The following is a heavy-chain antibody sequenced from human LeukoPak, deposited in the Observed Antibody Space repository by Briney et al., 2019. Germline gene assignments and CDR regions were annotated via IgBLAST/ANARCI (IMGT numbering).Heavy chain of an antibody. D-gene: IGHD2-2*01. CDR3: ARDRCSSTSCYRVNNWFDP. Sequence: GASVKVSCKASGGTFSSYAISWVRQAPGQGLEWMGRIIPIFGIANYAQKFQGRVTITADKSTSTAYMELSSLRSEDTAAYYCARDRCSSTSCYRVNNWFDPWGQGTLVTVSS. V-gene: IGHV1-69*04. J-gene: IGHJ5*02. CDR2: IIPIFGIA. CDR1: GGTFSSYA.